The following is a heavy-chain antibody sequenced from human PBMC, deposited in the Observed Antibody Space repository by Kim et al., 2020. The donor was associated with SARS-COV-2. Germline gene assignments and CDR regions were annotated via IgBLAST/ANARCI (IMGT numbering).Heavy chain of an antibody. Sequence: FGTANYAQKFQGRVTITADESTSTAYMELSSLRSEDTAVYYCARVGSSDYWGQGTLVTVSS. CDR2: FGTA. CDR3: ARVGSSDY. V-gene: IGHV1-69*01. D-gene: IGHD3-16*01. J-gene: IGHJ4*02.